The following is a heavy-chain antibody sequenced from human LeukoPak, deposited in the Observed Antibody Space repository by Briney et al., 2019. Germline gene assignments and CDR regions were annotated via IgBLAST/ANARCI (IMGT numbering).Heavy chain of an antibody. CDR1: GGSISSHY. CDR2: IYYSGGT. CDR3: ARVYGSGSYYTSYYYYYYMDV. V-gene: IGHV4-59*11. J-gene: IGHJ6*03. D-gene: IGHD3-10*01. Sequence: PSETLSLTCTVSGGSISSHYCSWIRQPPGKGLEWIGYIYYSGGTNYNPSLKSRVTISVDTSKNQFSLKLSSVTAADTAVYYCARVYGSGSYYTSYYYYYYMDVWGKGTTVTVSS.